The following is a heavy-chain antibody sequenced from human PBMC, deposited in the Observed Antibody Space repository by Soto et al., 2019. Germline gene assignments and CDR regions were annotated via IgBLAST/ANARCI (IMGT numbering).Heavy chain of an antibody. D-gene: IGHD3-22*01. CDR1: GFTVSSNY. CDR2: IYSGGST. Sequence: EVQLVESGGGLIQPGGSLRLSCAASGFTVSSNYMSWVRQAPGKGLEWVSVIYSGGSTYYADSVKGRFTISRDNSKNTLYLKMNRLIAEDTAVYYCARGPAYYYDSSGWLSSWGQGTLVTVS. V-gene: IGHV3-53*01. J-gene: IGHJ5*02. CDR3: ARGPAYYYDSSGWLSS.